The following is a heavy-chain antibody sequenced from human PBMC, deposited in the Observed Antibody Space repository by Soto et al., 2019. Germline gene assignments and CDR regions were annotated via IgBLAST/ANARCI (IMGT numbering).Heavy chain of an antibody. D-gene: IGHD3-22*01. CDR2: IYPGDSDT. J-gene: IGHJ6*02. CDR1: GYSFTSYW. Sequence: GESLKISCKGSGYSFTSYWIGWVRQMPGKGLEWMGIIYPGDSDTRYSPSFQGQVTISADKSISTAYLQWSSLKASDTAMYYCARDYYDSSGYGYYYGMDVWGQGTTVTVSS. CDR3: ARDYYDSSGYGYYYGMDV. V-gene: IGHV5-51*01.